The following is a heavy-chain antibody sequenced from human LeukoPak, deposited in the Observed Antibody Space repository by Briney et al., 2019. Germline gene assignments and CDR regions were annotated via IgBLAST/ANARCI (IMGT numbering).Heavy chain of an antibody. V-gene: IGHV1-46*01. Sequence: ASVKVSCKAFGYTFTSNYMHWVRQAPGQGPEWMGVISPSGGSTTYAQKFQGRVTLTRDMSTSTDYLELSSLRSEDTAVYYYARDTKRSRARWENLGFDSWGQGTLVTVSA. CDR2: ISPSGGST. CDR1: GYTFTSNY. CDR3: ARDTKRSRARWENLGFDS. J-gene: IGHJ5*01. D-gene: IGHD1-26*01.